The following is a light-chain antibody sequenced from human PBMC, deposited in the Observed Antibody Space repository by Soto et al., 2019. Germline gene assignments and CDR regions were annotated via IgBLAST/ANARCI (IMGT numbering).Light chain of an antibody. Sequence: QSVLTQPPSVSAAPGKRVPISSVGSTPNIENNYVSWYHQLPGTAPKLLIYDNNKRPSEIPDRFSGSKSGTSATLGITGLQTGDEADYHCGTWDSSLNGVVFGGGTKLTVL. CDR3: GTWDSSLNGVV. V-gene: IGLV1-51*01. J-gene: IGLJ2*01. CDR1: TPNIENNY. CDR2: DNN.